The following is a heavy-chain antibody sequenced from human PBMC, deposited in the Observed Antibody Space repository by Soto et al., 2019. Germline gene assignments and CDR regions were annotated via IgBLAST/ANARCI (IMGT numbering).Heavy chain of an antibody. D-gene: IGHD2-8*01. CDR1: GYSFTDYH. V-gene: IGHV1-2*04. CDR2: INPKSGGT. CDR3: ARGDSTDCSNVVCSLFSHHDMDF. Sequence: ASVKVSCKASGYSFTDYHIHWVRQAPGQGLEWLGRINPKSGGTSTAQKFQGWVTMTTDTSISTASMELTRLTSDDTAIYYCARGDSTDCSNVVCSLFSHHDMDFWGQGTSVTVSS. J-gene: IGHJ6*02.